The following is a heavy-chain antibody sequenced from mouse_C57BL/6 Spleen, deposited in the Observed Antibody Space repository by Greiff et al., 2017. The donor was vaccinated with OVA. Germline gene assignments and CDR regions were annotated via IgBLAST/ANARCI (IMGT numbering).Heavy chain of an antibody. CDR1: GYSFTGYY. J-gene: IGHJ4*01. Sequence: EVQLQQSGPELVKPGASVKISCKASGYSFTGYYMNWVKQSPEKSLEWIGEINPSTGGTTYNQKFKAKATLTVDKSSSTAYMQLKSLTSEDSAVYYCARKIYYYCSSPFYYAMDYWGQGTSVTVSS. CDR3: ARKIYYYCSSPFYYAMDY. D-gene: IGHD1-1*01. CDR2: INPSTGGT. V-gene: IGHV1-42*01.